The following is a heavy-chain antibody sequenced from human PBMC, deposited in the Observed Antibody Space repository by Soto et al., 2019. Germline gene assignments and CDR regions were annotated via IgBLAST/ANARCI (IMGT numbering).Heavy chain of an antibody. J-gene: IGHJ4*02. CDR2: FYYSGNT. CDR3: AARHFWSGPWTDTRLDY. Sequence: SETLSLTCSVSGGSISSGYYYWSWIRQPPGKGLEWIGNFYYSGNTYYNPSLKSRLIIAIDTSKNQFSLKVGSVTAAGTAVYYGAARHFWSGPWTDTRLDYWGQGTLVTVSS. V-gene: IGHV4-30-4*01. CDR1: GGSISSGYYY. D-gene: IGHD3-3*02.